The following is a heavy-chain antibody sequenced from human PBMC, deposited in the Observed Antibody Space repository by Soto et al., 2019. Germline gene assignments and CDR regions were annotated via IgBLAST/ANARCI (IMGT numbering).Heavy chain of an antibody. CDR1: RGTFSSYA. Sequence: QVQLVQSGAEVKKPGSSVKVSCKASRGTFSSYAISWVRQAPGQGLEWMGGIIPIFGTANYAQKFQGRVTITADESTSTAYIELSSLRSEDTAVYYCARDDDNWYFDLWGRGTLVTVSS. V-gene: IGHV1-69*01. CDR3: ARDDDNWYFDL. D-gene: IGHD3-9*01. CDR2: IIPIFGTA. J-gene: IGHJ2*01.